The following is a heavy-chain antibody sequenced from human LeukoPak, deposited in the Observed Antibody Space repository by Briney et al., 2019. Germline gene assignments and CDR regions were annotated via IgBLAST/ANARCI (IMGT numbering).Heavy chain of an antibody. J-gene: IGHJ4*02. Sequence: PSETLSLTCAVYGGSFSGYYWSWIRQPPGKGLEWIGEINHSGSTNYNPSLKSRVTISVDTSKNQFSLKLSSVTAADTAVYYCARVRIAARHTDYWGQGTLVTVSS. V-gene: IGHV4-34*01. D-gene: IGHD6-6*01. CDR2: INHSGST. CDR1: GGSFSGYY. CDR3: ARVRIAARHTDY.